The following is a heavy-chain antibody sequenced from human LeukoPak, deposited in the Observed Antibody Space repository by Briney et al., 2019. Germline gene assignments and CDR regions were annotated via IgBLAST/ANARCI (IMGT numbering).Heavy chain of an antibody. CDR3: ARDSACNDY. CDR1: GFTFSTYW. D-gene: IGHD6-13*01. V-gene: IGHV3-7*01. Sequence: GGSLRLSCEASGFTFSTYWMSWVRQAPGKGLEWVANIKQDGSEKYYVDSVKGRFTISRDNAKNSLYLHINSLRAEDTAIYYFARDSACNDYLGQGTLVTVSS. J-gene: IGHJ4*02. CDR2: IKQDGSEK.